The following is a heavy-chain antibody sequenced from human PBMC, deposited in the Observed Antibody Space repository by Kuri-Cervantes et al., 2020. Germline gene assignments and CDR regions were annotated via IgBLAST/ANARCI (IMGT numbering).Heavy chain of an antibody. Sequence: SVKVSCKASGGTFSSYAISWVRQAPGQGLEWMGGIIPIFGTANYAQKFQGRVTITADKSTSTAYMELSSLRSEDTAVYYCARSNDSSGYYPPLFDYWGQGTLVTVSS. CDR3: ARSNDSSGYYPPLFDY. J-gene: IGHJ4*02. CDR2: IIPIFGTA. V-gene: IGHV1-69*06. D-gene: IGHD3-22*01. CDR1: GGTFSSYA.